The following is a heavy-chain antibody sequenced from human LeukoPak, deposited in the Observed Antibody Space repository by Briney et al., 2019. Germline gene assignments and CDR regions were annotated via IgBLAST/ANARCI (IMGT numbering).Heavy chain of an antibody. Sequence: SETLSLTCTVSGGSINSTSFYWSWLRQPAGKGLEWIERIYTVGTAKSNASLESRVTISVDTSRSQFSLKLSSVTAADTAIYYCATERVYGVSSPAFDSWDQGTLVAVSS. CDR2: IYTVGTA. CDR3: ATERVYGVSSPAFDS. J-gene: IGHJ4*02. V-gene: IGHV4-61*02. D-gene: IGHD4-17*01. CDR1: GGSINSTSFY.